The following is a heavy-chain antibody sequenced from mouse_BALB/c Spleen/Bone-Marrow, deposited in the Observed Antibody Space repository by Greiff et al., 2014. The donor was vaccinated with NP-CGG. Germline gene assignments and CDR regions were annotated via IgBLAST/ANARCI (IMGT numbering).Heavy chain of an antibody. CDR2: TDPANGNT. D-gene: IGHD1-1*01. CDR3: AACYYGSSQFAY. J-gene: IGHJ3*01. CDR1: GFNIKDTY. Sequence: VQLKESGAELVKPGASVKLSCTASGFNIKDTYMHWVKQRPEQGLEWIGRTDPANGNTKYDPKFQGKATITADTSSNTAYLQLSSLTSEDTAVYYCAACYYGSSQFAYWGQGTLVTVSA. V-gene: IGHV14-3*02.